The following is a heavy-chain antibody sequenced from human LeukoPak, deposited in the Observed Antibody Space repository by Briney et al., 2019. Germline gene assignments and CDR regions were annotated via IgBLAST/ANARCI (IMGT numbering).Heavy chain of an antibody. CDR3: AKDRRGHYYDGSAYEIDAFDI. J-gene: IGHJ3*02. CDR2: ISYDGSNI. D-gene: IGHD3-22*01. V-gene: IGHV3-30*18. CDR1: GFTFSSYW. Sequence: GGSLRLSCAASGFTFSSYWMHWVRQAPGKGLEWVAVISYDGSNIYYADSVKGRFTFSRDNSKNTLYLQMNSLRAEDTALYYCAKDRRGHYYDGSAYEIDAFDIWGQGTMVTVSS.